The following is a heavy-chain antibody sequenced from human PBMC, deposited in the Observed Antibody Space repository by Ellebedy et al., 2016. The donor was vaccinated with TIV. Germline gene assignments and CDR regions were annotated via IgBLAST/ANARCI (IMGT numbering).Heavy chain of an antibody. D-gene: IGHD3-22*01. J-gene: IGHJ4*02. Sequence: SVKVSXKASGGTFSSYAISWVRQAPGQGLEWMGGIIPIFGTANYAQKFQGRVTITADKSTSTAYMELSSLRSEDTAVYYCARDYYDSSGYAHAFDYWGQGTLVTVSS. CDR1: GGTFSSYA. V-gene: IGHV1-69*06. CDR3: ARDYYDSSGYAHAFDY. CDR2: IIPIFGTA.